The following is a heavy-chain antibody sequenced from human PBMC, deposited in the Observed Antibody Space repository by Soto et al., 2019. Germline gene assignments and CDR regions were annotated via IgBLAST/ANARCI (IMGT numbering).Heavy chain of an antibody. D-gene: IGHD6-19*01. CDR3: ARDPYSSGWRAKNWFDP. Sequence: SVKVSFKASGGTFSSYAISWVRQAPGQGLEWMGGIIPIFGTANYAQKFQGRVTITADESTSTAYMELSSLRSEDTAVYYCARDPYSSGWRAKNWFDPWGQGTLVTVSS. CDR2: IIPIFGTA. J-gene: IGHJ5*02. V-gene: IGHV1-69*13. CDR1: GGTFSSYA.